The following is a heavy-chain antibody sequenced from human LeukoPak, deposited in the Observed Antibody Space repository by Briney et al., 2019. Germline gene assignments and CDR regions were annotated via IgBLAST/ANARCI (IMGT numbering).Heavy chain of an antibody. V-gene: IGHV5-51*01. D-gene: IGHD6-25*01. Sequence: GESLKISCNGSGYHFTSYWIAWVRQMPEKGLEWMGIIYPGDSDIRYSPSFRGQVTISADKSTSTAYLQWSSLKASDTAMYYCARQSSAYYYGMDVWGQGTTVTVSS. CDR2: IYPGDSDI. J-gene: IGHJ6*02. CDR1: GYHFTSYW. CDR3: ARQSSAYYYGMDV.